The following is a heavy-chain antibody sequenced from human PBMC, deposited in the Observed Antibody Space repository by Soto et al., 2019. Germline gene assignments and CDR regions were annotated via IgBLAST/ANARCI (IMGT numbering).Heavy chain of an antibody. CDR3: AKEAGGGWPFPYYFDY. V-gene: IGHV3-23*01. J-gene: IGHJ4*02. D-gene: IGHD3-16*01. Sequence: EVQLLESGGGLVQPGGSLRLSCAASGFTFSSYAVSWVRQAPGKGLEWVSAISGSGGSTYYADSVKGRFTISRDNSKNTLYLQMNSLRAEDTAVYYCAKEAGGGWPFPYYFDYWGQGTLVTVSS. CDR2: ISGSGGST. CDR1: GFTFSSYA.